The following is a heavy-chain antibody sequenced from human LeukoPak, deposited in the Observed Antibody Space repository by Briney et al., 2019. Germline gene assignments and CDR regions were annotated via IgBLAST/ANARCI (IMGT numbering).Heavy chain of an antibody. CDR2: ISWDGGST. CDR1: GFTFDDYT. Sequence: GGSLRLSCAASGFTFDDYTMHWVRQAPGKGLEWVSLISWDGGSTYYADSVKGRFTISRDNSKNSLYLQMNSLRTEDIALYYCAKDSAAGRYYYGSGTTHYYYYMDVWGKGTTVTISS. J-gene: IGHJ6*03. V-gene: IGHV3-43*01. CDR3: AKDSAAGRYYYGSGTTHYYYYMDV. D-gene: IGHD3-10*01.